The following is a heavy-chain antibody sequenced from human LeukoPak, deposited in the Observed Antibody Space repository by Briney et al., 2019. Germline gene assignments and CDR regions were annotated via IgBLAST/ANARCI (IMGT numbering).Heavy chain of an antibody. CDR3: AREFQAAAVWFDP. V-gene: IGHV4-59*12. J-gene: IGHJ5*02. Sequence: SETLSLTCTVSGGSISSYYWSWIRQPPGKGLEWIGYIYHSGSTYYNPSLKSRVTISVDRSKNQFSLKLSSVTAADTAVYYCAREFQAAAVWFDPWGQGTLVTVSS. CDR2: IYHSGST. D-gene: IGHD6-13*01. CDR1: GGSISSYY.